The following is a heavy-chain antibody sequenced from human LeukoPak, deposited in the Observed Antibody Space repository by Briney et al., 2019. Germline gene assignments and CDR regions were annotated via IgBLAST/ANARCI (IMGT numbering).Heavy chain of an antibody. CDR2: IYHSGST. V-gene: IGHV4-30-2*01. CDR3: ARAPTYYYYGMDV. Sequence: SETLSLTCAVSGGSISSGGYSWRWIRQPPGKGLEWIGYIYHSGSTYYNPSLKSRVTISVDRSKNQFSLKLSSVTAADTAVYYCARAPTYYYYGMDVWGQGTTVTVSS. J-gene: IGHJ6*02. CDR1: GGSISSGGYS.